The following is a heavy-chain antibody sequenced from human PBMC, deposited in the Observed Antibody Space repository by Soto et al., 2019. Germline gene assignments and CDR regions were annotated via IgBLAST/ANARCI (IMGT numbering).Heavy chain of an antibody. CDR3: ARGRYPRGDWFGLLDY. CDR2: IIPMFGTR. Sequence: SVKVSCKASGGTFSYDAISWVRQAPGQGLEWMGGIIPMFGTRIYAQKFRGRVTITADESTNTAYMELSSVTSEDTAVYYCARGRYPRGDWFGLLDYWGQGTLVTVSS. J-gene: IGHJ4*02. CDR1: GGTFSYDA. D-gene: IGHD3-9*01. V-gene: IGHV1-69*13.